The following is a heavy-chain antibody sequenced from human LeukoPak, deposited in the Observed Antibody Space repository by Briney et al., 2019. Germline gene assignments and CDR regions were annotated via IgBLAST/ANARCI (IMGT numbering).Heavy chain of an antibody. Sequence: KSGGSLRLSCAASGFTFSSYSMNWVRQAPGKGLEWVSSISTSGRYMFYADSVKGRFTISRDNAKLTLYLQMNSLRAEDTAVYYCARDDQQLVPPDYWGQGTLVTVSS. D-gene: IGHD6-13*01. CDR1: GFTFSSYS. CDR3: ARDDQQLVPPDY. J-gene: IGHJ4*02. CDR2: ISTSGRYM. V-gene: IGHV3-21*01.